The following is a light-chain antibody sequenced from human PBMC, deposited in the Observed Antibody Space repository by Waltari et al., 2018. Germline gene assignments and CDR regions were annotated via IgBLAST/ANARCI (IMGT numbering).Light chain of an antibody. Sequence: EIVLTQSPATLSLSPGETATLFCRTSHSVKNNYLAGHQQKPGQPPRLLIYGALNRATGIPDRFSGSGSGTDFTLTISRLEPEDFAVYYCQQYGGPPWTFGQGTKVEIK. V-gene: IGKV3-20*01. CDR1: HSVKNNY. CDR2: GAL. J-gene: IGKJ1*01. CDR3: QQYGGPPWT.